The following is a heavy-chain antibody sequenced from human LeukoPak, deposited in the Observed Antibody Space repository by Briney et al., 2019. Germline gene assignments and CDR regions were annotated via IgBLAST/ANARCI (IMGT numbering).Heavy chain of an antibody. CDR2: IYYSGST. CDR1: GGSFSGYY. V-gene: IGHV4-34*09. D-gene: IGHD3-16*01. Sequence: PSETLSLTCAVYGGSFSGYYWSWIRQPPGKGLEWIGYIYYSGSTYYNPSLKSRVTISVDTSKNQFSLKLSSVTAADTAVYYCARYGGTQYYFDYWGQGTLVTVSS. CDR3: ARYGGTQYYFDY. J-gene: IGHJ4*02.